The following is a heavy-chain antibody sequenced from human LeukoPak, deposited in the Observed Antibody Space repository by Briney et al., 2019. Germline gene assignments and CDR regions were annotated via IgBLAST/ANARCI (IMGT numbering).Heavy chain of an antibody. J-gene: IGHJ4*02. CDR1: GFTFSSYG. V-gene: IGHV3-30*03. CDR2: ISYDGSNK. D-gene: IGHD6-25*01. Sequence: PGGSLRLSCAASGFTFSSYGMHWVRQAPGKGLEWVAVISYDGSNKYYADSVKGRFTISRDNSKNTLYLQMNSLRAEDTAVYSRTGGPAGYPLIWGQGTLVIVSS. CDR3: TGGPAGYPLI.